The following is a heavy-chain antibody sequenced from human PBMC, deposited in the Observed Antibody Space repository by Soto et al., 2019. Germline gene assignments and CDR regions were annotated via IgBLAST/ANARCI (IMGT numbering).Heavy chain of an antibody. J-gene: IGHJ5*02. CDR3: ARETYCGGDCYSEGGYWFDP. Sequence: SETLSLTCTVSGGSISSYYWSWIRQPPGKGLEWIGYIYYSGSTNYNPSLKSRVTISVDTSKNQFSLKLSSVTAADTAVYYCARETYCGGDCYSEGGYWFDPWGQGTLVTVSS. D-gene: IGHD2-21*02. CDR1: GGSISSYY. V-gene: IGHV4-59*01. CDR2: IYYSGST.